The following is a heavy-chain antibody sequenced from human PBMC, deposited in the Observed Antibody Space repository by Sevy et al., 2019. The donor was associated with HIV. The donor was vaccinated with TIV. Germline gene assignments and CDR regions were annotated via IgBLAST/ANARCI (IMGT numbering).Heavy chain of an antibody. CDR1: GGSFSTSYY. CDR2: IHYSGST. J-gene: IGHJ4*02. Sequence: SESLSLTCTVSGGSFSTSYYWGWVRQPPGKGPEWIGCIHYSGSTYYNPSLKSRVSISVDTSKNSFSLKLSSVTAADTAVYYCANMGRGYYFYFELWGQGTPVTVSS. D-gene: IGHD3-3*01. CDR3: ANMGRGYYFYFEL. V-gene: IGHV4-39*02.